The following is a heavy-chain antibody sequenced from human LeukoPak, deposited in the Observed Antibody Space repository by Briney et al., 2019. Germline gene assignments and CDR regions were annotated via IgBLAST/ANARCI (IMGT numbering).Heavy chain of an antibody. CDR1: GYTFTGYY. V-gene: IGHV1-2*02. Sequence: ASVKVSCKASGYTFTGYYMHWVRQAPGQGLEWMGWINPNSGGTNYAQKFQGRVTMTRDTSISTAYMELSRLRSDDTAVYYCARDFDSSGYWVVDYWGQGTLVTVSS. CDR3: ARDFDSSGYWVVDY. D-gene: IGHD3-22*01. CDR2: INPNSGGT. J-gene: IGHJ4*02.